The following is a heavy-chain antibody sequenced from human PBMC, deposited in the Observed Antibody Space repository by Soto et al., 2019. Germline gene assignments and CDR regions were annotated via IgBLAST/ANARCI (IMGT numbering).Heavy chain of an antibody. Sequence: QVQLVQSGAEVKKPGASVKVSCKASGYTFTSYGISWVRQAPGQGLEWMGWISSYNGNTKYAQKLQGRVTRTTDTSASTAYTELRSLGSDDTAVYYCARDVGGQIVDYWGQGTLVTVSS. CDR3: ARDVGGQIVDY. V-gene: IGHV1-18*01. CDR1: GYTFTSYG. CDR2: ISSYNGNT. D-gene: IGHD1-26*01. J-gene: IGHJ4*02.